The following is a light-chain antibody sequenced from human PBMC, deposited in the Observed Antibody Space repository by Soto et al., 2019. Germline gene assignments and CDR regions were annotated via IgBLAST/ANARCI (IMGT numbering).Light chain of an antibody. J-gene: IGKJ1*01. V-gene: IGKV3-15*01. CDR1: QNIYSN. CDR3: LQYHNLWA. Sequence: EIVMTQSPATLSVSPGERATLSCWASQNIYSNVAWYQQRPGQAPRLLIYRASTRATGIPARFSGSGSGTEFTLTISSLQSEDFTVYSCLQYHNLWAFGQGTKVDIK. CDR2: RAS.